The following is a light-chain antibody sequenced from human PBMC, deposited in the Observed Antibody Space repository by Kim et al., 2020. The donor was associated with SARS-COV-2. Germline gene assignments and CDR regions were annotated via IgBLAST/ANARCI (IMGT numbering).Light chain of an antibody. CDR1: RGDIGGYHS. V-gene: IGLV2-11*01. CDR2: DVK. J-gene: IGLJ3*02. CDR3: CSCAGTDTLV. Sequence: GQLVTKPCTATRGDIGGYHSATWCQQHPGNGPKLMIYDVKPRPSGVSDRFSGSKSDNTASLTISGHQAEDEADYYCCSCAGTDTLVFGGGTQLTVL.